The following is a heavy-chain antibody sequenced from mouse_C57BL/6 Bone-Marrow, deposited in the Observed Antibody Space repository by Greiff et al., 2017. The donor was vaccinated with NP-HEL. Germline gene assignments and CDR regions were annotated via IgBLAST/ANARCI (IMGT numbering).Heavy chain of an antibody. D-gene: IGHD2-4*01. CDR2: ISNGGGST. V-gene: IGHV5-12*01. CDR1: GFTFSDYY. Sequence: EVHLVESGGGLVQPGGSLKLSCAASGFTFSDYYMYWVRQTPEKRLEWVAYISNGGGSTYYPDTVKGRFTISRDNAKNTLYLQMSRLKSEDTAMYYCARHGDYDGFAYWGQGTLVTVSA. J-gene: IGHJ3*01. CDR3: ARHGDYDGFAY.